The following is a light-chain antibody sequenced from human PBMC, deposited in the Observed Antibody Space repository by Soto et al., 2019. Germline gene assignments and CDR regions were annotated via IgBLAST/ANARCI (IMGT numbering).Light chain of an antibody. Sequence: EIAMTHSPATLPVSPGERATLSCRASQSVSTNLAWYQQKPGQAPRLLIYGASTRATGIPDRFSGSGSGTEFTLTISSLQSEDFAVYYCQQYNSWPRTFGQGTKVDIK. CDR1: QSVSTN. J-gene: IGKJ1*01. V-gene: IGKV3-15*01. CDR3: QQYNSWPRT. CDR2: GAS.